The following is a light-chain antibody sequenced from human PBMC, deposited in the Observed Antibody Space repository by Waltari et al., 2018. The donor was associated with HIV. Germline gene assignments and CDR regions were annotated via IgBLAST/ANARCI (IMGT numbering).Light chain of an antibody. CDR3: GTWDSSLSAGV. J-gene: IGLJ3*02. Sequence: QSVLTQPPSVSAAPGQKVTISCSGSSSHIGKNYVSWYQQLPGTAPKLLIYDNNKRPSGIPDRFSGSKSGTSATLGITGLQTGDEADYYCGTWDSSLSAGVFGGGTKLTVL. V-gene: IGLV1-51*01. CDR2: DNN. CDR1: SSHIGKNY.